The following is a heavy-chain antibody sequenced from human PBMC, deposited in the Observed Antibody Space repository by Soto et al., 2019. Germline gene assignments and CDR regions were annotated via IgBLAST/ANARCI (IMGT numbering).Heavy chain of an antibody. J-gene: IGHJ4*02. V-gene: IGHV3-23*01. CDR1: GFTFCSYA. D-gene: IGHD2-15*01. CDR3: AKEVGSPTITYYFDY. Sequence: GGALRLSCAASGFTFCSYAMSWVRQAPGKGLEWASAISGSGGSTYYADSVKGRFTISRDNSKNTLYLQMNSLRAEDTAVYYCAKEVGSPTITYYFDYWGQGTLVTVSS. CDR2: ISGSGGST.